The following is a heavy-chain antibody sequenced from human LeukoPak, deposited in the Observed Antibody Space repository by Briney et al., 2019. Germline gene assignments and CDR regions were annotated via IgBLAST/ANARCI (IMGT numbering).Heavy chain of an antibody. Sequence: GASVKVSCKASGYTFTSYDINWVRQATGQGLERMGWMNPNSGNTGYAQKFQGRVTMTTDTSTSTAYMELRSLRSDDTAVYYCARGLPRADNDYWGQGTLVTVSS. D-gene: IGHD3-9*01. J-gene: IGHJ4*02. CDR3: ARGLPRADNDY. CDR2: MNPNSGNT. V-gene: IGHV1-8*01. CDR1: GYTFTSYD.